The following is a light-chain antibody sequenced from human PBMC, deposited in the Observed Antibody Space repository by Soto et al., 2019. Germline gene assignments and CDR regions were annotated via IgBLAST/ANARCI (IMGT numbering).Light chain of an antibody. Sequence: EIVMTQSPATLSVSPGEGAPLSCGASQSVSSNLAWYQQKPGQAPRLLIYGASTRATGIPARFSGSGSGTEFTLTISSLQSEDFAVYYCQQYNNWPPRTFGQGTRLEIK. CDR3: QQYNNWPPRT. J-gene: IGKJ5*01. CDR1: QSVSSN. V-gene: IGKV3-15*01. CDR2: GAS.